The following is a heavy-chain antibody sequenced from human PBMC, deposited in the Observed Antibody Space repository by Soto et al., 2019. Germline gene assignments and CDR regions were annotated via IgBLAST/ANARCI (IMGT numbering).Heavy chain of an antibody. V-gene: IGHV4-4*02. J-gene: IGHJ4*01. CDR2: ISYDGNT. CDR1: GDSISSRNW. CDR3: ARHDGFSSGWIFDH. Sequence: SETLSLTCAVSGDSISSRNWWSWVRQPPGKGLEWIGTISYDGNTNSNPSLQSRVTISVDKSNNQLSLKLRSVTAADTAVYYCARHDGFSSGWIFDHWGHGTLVTVSS. D-gene: IGHD6-19*01.